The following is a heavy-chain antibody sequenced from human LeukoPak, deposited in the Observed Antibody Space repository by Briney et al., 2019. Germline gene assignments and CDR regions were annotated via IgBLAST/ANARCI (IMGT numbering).Heavy chain of an antibody. CDR2: IRYDGSNK. CDR3: AKDCGGDCLANAFDI. V-gene: IGHV3-30*02. D-gene: IGHD2-21*01. Sequence: GGSLRLSCAASGFTFSSYGMHWVRQAPGKGLEWVAFIRYDGSNKYYADSVKGRFTISRDNSKNTLYLQMNSLRAEDTAVYYCAKDCGGDCLANAFDIWGQGTMVTVSS. J-gene: IGHJ3*02. CDR1: GFTFSSYG.